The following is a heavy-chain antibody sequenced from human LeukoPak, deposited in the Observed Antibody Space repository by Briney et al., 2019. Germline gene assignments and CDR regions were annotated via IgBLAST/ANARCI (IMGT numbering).Heavy chain of an antibody. J-gene: IGHJ4*02. CDR2: INHSGST. V-gene: IGHV4-34*01. Sequence: SETLSLTCAVYGGPFSGYYWSWIRQPPGKGLEWIGEINHSGSTNYNPSLKSRVTISVDTSKNQFSLKLSSVTAADTAVYYCASGSYPFDYWGQGTLVTVPS. CDR3: ASGSYPFDY. CDR1: GGPFSGYY.